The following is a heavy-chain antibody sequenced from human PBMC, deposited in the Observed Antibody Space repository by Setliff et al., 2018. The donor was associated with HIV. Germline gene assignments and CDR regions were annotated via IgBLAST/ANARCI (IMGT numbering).Heavy chain of an antibody. D-gene: IGHD6-13*01. Sequence: SETLSLTCTVSGGPISSYYWSWIRQPPGKGLEWIGYTYYSGRTNYNPSLKSRVTISVDTSRNQFSLKLSSVTAADTAVYYCARMAAAGRGHYYYYMDVWGKGTTVTVSS. CDR2: TYYSGRT. J-gene: IGHJ6*03. CDR1: GGPISSYY. CDR3: ARMAAAGRGHYYYYMDV. V-gene: IGHV4-59*08.